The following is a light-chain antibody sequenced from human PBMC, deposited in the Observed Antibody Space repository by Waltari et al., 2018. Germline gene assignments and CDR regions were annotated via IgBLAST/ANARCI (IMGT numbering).Light chain of an antibody. CDR1: RSDIGGYDY. CDR2: DVN. Sequence: QSALSQPASVSGSPGQSITISCSGSRSDIGGYDYVSWYQQHPGKAPKLLIYDVNKRPLGVSVRFSGSKLGFTASLTISGRQAEDEADYYCDSYASENILLFGGGTKVTVL. CDR3: DSYASENILL. V-gene: IGLV2-14*01. J-gene: IGLJ2*01.